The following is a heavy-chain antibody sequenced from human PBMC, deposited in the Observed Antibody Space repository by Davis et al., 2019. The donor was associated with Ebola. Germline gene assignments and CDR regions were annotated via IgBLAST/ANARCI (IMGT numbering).Heavy chain of an antibody. V-gene: IGHV3-53*01. Sequence: GESLKISCAASGFTVSSNYMSWVRQAPGKGLEWVSVIYSGGSTYYADSVKGRFTISRDNSKNTLYLRMNSLRAEDTAVYYCARDHDILKELWGQGTLVTVSS. J-gene: IGHJ4*02. CDR2: IYSGGST. D-gene: IGHD3-9*01. CDR3: ARDHDILKEL. CDR1: GFTVSSNY.